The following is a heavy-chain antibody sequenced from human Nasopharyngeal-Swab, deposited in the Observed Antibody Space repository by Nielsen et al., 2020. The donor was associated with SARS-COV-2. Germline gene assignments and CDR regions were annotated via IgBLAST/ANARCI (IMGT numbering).Heavy chain of an antibody. CDR2: IKQDGSEA. V-gene: IGHV3-7*01. CDR3: VRERLTGGGAFDI. D-gene: IGHD2-15*01. Sequence: GGSLRLSCAASGFPFSVYWMTWVRQAPGGGLEWVANIKQDGSEAFYADSVKGQFTISRDNAKRSLYLQLNSLSADDTALFYCVRERLTGGGAFDIWGQGTMVTVSS. CDR1: GFPFSVYW. J-gene: IGHJ3*02.